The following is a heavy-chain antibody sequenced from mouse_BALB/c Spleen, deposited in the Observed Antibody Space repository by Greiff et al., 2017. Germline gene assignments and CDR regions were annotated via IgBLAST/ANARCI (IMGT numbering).Heavy chain of an antibody. Sequence: EVQLQQSGPDLVKPGASVKISCKASGYSFTGYSMNWVRQSHGKSLEWIGRINPYNGDTFYNKKFKGKATLTVDKSSSIAHMELLCLTSEGSAVYYCGMCCYDGDDGDYAMDYWGQGTSVTVSS. V-gene: IGHV1-37*01. D-gene: IGHD2-12*01. J-gene: IGHJ4*01. CDR3: GMCCYDGDDGDYAMDY. CDR2: INPYNGDT. CDR1: GYSFTGYS.